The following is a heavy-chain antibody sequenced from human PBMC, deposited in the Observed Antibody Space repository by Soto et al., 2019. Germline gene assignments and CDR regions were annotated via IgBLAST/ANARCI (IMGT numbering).Heavy chain of an antibody. D-gene: IGHD3-22*01. CDR2: IYPGDSDT. CDR3: ARGPYYYDSSGSPAFDY. CDR1: GYSFTSYW. J-gene: IGHJ4*02. Sequence: PGESLKISCKGSGYSFTSYWIGWVRQMPGKGLGWMGIIYPGDSDTRYSPSFQGQVTISADKSISTAYLQWSSLKASDTAMYYCARGPYYYDSSGSPAFDYWGQGTLVTVSS. V-gene: IGHV5-51*01.